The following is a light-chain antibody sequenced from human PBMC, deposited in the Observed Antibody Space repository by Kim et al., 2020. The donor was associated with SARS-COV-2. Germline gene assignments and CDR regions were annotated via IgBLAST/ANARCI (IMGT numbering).Light chain of an antibody. CDR3: KSRDSSGKVV. CDR2: GKN. Sequence: SSELTQDPAVSVALGQTVRITCQGDSLRSYYASWYQQKPGQAPVLVIYGKNNRPSGIPDRFSGSSSGNTASLTITGPQAEDEADYYCKSRDSSGKVVFGGGTQLTVL. J-gene: IGLJ2*01. CDR1: SLRSYY. V-gene: IGLV3-19*01.